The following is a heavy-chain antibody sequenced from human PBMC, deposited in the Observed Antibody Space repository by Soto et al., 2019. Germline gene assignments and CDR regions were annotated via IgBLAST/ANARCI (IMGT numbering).Heavy chain of an antibody. CDR3: ARDRCYDGTCYSASDS. J-gene: IGHJ5*01. D-gene: IGHD2-15*01. CDR2: ISTTSFTI. V-gene: IGHV3-48*02. Sequence: EVRLMESGGGLVQPGGSLRLSCAASGFSFSTYNMDWVRQDPGKGPEWIAYISTTSFTIYYADSVKGRFTISRDNDRNSLYLEMNSLRDEDTAVYYCARDRCYDGTCYSASDSWGQGTLVTVSS. CDR1: GFSFSTYN.